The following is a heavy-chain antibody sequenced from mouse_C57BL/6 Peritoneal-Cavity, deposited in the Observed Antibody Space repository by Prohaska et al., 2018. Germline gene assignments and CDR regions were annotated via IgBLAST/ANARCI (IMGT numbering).Heavy chain of an antibody. CDR3: GRGEYLDY. Sequence: DHHMNWVKKRPGQGLEWIGRIYPESGETNYNQKFMGKATFSVDRSSSTVYMVLNSLTSEDPAVYYCGRGEYLDYWGQGTTLTVSS. CDR2: IYPESGET. V-gene: IGHV1-11*01. J-gene: IGHJ2*01. CDR1: DHH.